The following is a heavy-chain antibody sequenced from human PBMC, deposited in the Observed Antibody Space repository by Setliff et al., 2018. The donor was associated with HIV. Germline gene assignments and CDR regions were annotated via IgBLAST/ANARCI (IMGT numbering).Heavy chain of an antibody. CDR2: ISSRGSTI. CDR1: GFTFSDYY. D-gene: IGHD2-2*02. Sequence: KPGGSLRLSCAASGFTFSDYYMSWIRQAPGKGLEWVSYISSRGSTIYYADSVKGRFTISRDNAENSLYLQMNSLRAEDTAVYYCARDAAAPAAIEGAFDIWGQGTMVTVSS. V-gene: IGHV3-11*04. J-gene: IGHJ3*02. CDR3: ARDAAAPAAIEGAFDI.